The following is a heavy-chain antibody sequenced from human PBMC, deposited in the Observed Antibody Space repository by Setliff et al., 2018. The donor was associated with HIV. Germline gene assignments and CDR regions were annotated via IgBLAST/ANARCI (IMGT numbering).Heavy chain of an antibody. CDR2: IKQDGSEK. J-gene: IGHJ4*02. Sequence: GGSLSLSCAASGFTFSSYWMSWVRQAPGKGLEWVANIKQDGSEKYYVDSVKGRFTISRDNAKNSLYLQMNSLRAEDTAVYYCARDANWERGSHYFDYWGQGTLVTVSS. CDR3: ARDANWERGSHYFDY. V-gene: IGHV3-7*01. CDR1: GFTFSSYW. D-gene: IGHD7-27*01.